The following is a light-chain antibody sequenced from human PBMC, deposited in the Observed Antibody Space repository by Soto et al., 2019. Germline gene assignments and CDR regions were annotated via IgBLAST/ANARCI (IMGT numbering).Light chain of an antibody. CDR2: GAS. Sequence: EIVLTQSPGTLSLSPGERATLSCRASQSVSSNYLAWYQQRPGQAPRLLIYGASSRATGIPDRFSGSGSGTDSTLTISRLEPEDFAVYYCQQYGTSPLTFGGGTKVEIK. CDR3: QQYGTSPLT. V-gene: IGKV3-20*01. CDR1: QSVSSNY. J-gene: IGKJ4*01.